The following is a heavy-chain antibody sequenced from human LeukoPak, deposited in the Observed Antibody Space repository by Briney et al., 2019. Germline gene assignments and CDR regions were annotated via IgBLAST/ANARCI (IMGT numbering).Heavy chain of an antibody. J-gene: IGHJ5*02. V-gene: IGHV3-73*01. CDR1: GFTFSGSA. CDR2: IRSKANSYAT. CDR3: TGNRKAGDSSRSYWFDP. D-gene: IGHD6-13*01. Sequence: GGSLTLSCAASGFTFSGSAMHWVRQASGKGLEWVGRIRSKANSYATAYAASVKGRFTISRDDSKNTAYLQMNSLKTEDTAVYYCTGNRKAGDSSRSYWFDPWGQGTLVTVSS.